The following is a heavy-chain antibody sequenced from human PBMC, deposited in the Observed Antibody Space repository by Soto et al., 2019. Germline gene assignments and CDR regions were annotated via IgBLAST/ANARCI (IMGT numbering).Heavy chain of an antibody. Sequence: SETLSLTCTVSGGSVSSGSYYWSWIRQPPGKGLEWIGYIYYSGSTNYNPSLKSRVTISVDTSKNQFSLKLSSVTAADTAVYYCARSWIVYSSGWFFDYWGQGTLVTVSS. CDR1: GGSVSSGSYY. V-gene: IGHV4-61*01. CDR3: ARSWIVYSSGWFFDY. D-gene: IGHD6-19*01. J-gene: IGHJ4*02. CDR2: IYYSGST.